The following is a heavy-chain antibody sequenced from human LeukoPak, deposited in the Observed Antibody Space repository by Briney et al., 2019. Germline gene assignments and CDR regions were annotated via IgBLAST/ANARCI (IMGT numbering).Heavy chain of an antibody. CDR1: GVSFNAYY. V-gene: IGHV4-34*01. J-gene: IGHJ5*02. CDR3: ARIRCGHTGDICYNH. CDR2: VSPGGYI. Sequence: KPSETLSLTCTVSGVSFNAYYWSWIRQSPGKGLEWIGEVSPGGYIKYNPSLKSRVTISVDTSESQLSLRLSSVTAADTAMYYCARIRCGHTGDICYNHWAQGTLITVSS. D-gene: IGHD2-8*02.